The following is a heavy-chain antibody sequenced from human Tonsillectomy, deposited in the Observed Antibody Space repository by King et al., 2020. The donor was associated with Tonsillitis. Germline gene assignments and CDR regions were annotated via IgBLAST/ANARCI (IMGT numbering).Heavy chain of an antibody. CDR3: ARAAYAHGLDV. Sequence: VQLVESGGGLVQPGGSLRLSCAASGYIFSDHDMDWVRQAPGKGLEWVGFIKNKANSYTTEYAASVKGRFTISRDDSSLYLEMNSLKIEDTDVYYCARAAYAHGLDVWGQGTTVTVSS. CDR1: GYIFSDHD. J-gene: IGHJ6*02. D-gene: IGHD4-17*01. V-gene: IGHV3-72*01. CDR2: IKNKANSYTT.